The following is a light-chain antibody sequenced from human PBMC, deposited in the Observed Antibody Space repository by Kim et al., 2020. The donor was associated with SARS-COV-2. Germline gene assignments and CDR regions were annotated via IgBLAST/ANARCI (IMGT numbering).Light chain of an antibody. Sequence: PEGTVTLTCDSSTGTVTTDHCPHWFQQRPGQAPRTLIFDTNNRHSWTPARFSGSLVGGKAALTLSGAQPDDEAEYYCLLSYDDARVFGGGTKLTVL. CDR1: TGTVTTDHC. CDR2: DTN. J-gene: IGLJ3*02. V-gene: IGLV7-46*01. CDR3: LLSYDDARV.